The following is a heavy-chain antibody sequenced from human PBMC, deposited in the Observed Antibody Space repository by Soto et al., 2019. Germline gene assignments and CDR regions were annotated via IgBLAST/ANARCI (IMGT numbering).Heavy chain of an antibody. Sequence: SVKVSCKASGGTFSSYAISWVRQAPGQGLEWMGGIIPIFGTANYAQKFQGRVTMTRDTSTSTVYMELSSLRSEDTAVYYCARGLIYDSSGYYFDYWGQGTLVTVSS. CDR3: ARGLIYDSSGYYFDY. CDR1: GGTFSSYA. D-gene: IGHD3-22*01. CDR2: IIPIFGTA. V-gene: IGHV1-69*05. J-gene: IGHJ4*02.